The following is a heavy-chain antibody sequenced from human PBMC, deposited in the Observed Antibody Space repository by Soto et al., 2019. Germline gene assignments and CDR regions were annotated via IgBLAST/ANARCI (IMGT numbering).Heavy chain of an antibody. D-gene: IGHD2-21*02. J-gene: IGHJ4*02. V-gene: IGHV3-23*01. CDR1: GFTFSDYA. Sequence: EVQLLESGGGLVQPGGSLRLSCAASGFTFSDYAMSWVRQAPGKGLEWISSVRGRGSTTYYADSVKGRFTISRDNSKNTLYLQMSSLRAEDTAVYYCAKDSRPVPYCGDDCYRDFWGQGTLVTVSS. CDR2: VRGRGSTT. CDR3: AKDSRPVPYCGDDCYRDF.